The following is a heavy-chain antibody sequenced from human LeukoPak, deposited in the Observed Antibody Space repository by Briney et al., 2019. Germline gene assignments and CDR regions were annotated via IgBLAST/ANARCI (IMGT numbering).Heavy chain of an antibody. CDR3: ARGDYSSYYYYFGMDV. D-gene: IGHD4-4*01. CDR1: EYTFSRYD. CDR2: MNPSSGKT. Sequence: ASVKVSCKASEYTFSRYDINWVRKAPGQGLEGMGWMNPSSGKTGYAQKFQGRVTMTRDTSISTAYMELSSLRSDDTAVYFCARGDYSSYYYYFGMDVWGHGTTVSVSS. V-gene: IGHV1-8*01. J-gene: IGHJ6*02.